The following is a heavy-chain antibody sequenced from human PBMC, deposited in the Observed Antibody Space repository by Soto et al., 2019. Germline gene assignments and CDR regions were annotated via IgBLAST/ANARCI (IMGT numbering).Heavy chain of an antibody. J-gene: IGHJ6*02. D-gene: IGHD3-9*01. CDR1: GGTFSSYT. V-gene: IGHV1-69*02. CDR3: ARVKGHVLRYFDWLGPHYYYGMDV. Sequence: QVQLVQSGAEVKKPGSSVKVSCKASGGTFSSYTISWVRQAPGQGLEWMGRIIPILGIANYAQKFQGRVTITADKSTSTAXXEXSXXRSEDTAVYYCARVKGHVLRYFDWLGPHYYYGMDVWGQGTTVTVSS. CDR2: IIPILGIA.